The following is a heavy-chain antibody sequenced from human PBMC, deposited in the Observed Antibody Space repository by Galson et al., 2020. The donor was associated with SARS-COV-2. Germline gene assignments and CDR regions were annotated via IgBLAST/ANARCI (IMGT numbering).Heavy chain of an antibody. D-gene: IGHD4-17*01. CDR3: AREQFPWVDYGDYGGFGAFDI. J-gene: IGHJ3*02. CDR1: GFTFSDYY. CDR2: ISSSGSTI. V-gene: IGHV3-11*01. Sequence: NSGGSLRLSCAASGFTFSDYYMSWIRQAPGKGLEWVSYISSSGSTIYYADSVKGRFTISRDNAKNSLYLQMNSLRAEDTAVYYCAREQFPWVDYGDYGGFGAFDIWGQGTMVTVSS.